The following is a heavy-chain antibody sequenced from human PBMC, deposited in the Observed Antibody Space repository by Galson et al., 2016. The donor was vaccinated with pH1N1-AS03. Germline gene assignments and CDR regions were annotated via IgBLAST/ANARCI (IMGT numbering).Heavy chain of an antibody. CDR2: IKQDGSEK. CDR1: GFTFSSYW. J-gene: IGHJ4*02. Sequence: SLRLSCAASGFTFSSYWMSWVRQAPGKGLEWVANIKQDGSEKYYVDSVKGRFTISRDNAKTPLYLQMNSLRAEDTAVYYWAREPSWELGNYFDYWGRGTLVTVSS. CDR3: AREPSWELGNYFDY. D-gene: IGHD4-23*01. V-gene: IGHV3-7*03.